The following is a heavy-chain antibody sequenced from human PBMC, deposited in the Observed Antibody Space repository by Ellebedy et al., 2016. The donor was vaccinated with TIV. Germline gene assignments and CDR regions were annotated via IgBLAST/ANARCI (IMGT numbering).Heavy chain of an antibody. Sequence: SLKISCEASGFTFDDYAMHSVRQAPGKGLEWVPGISLNSGVIEYADSVKGRFTISRDNAKNSVFLQMNSLRVEDMALYYCAKAVERGALDIWGQGTVATVSP. D-gene: IGHD1-26*01. CDR2: ISLNSGVI. V-gene: IGHV3-9*03. CDR3: AKAVERGALDI. CDR1: GFTFDDYA. J-gene: IGHJ3*02.